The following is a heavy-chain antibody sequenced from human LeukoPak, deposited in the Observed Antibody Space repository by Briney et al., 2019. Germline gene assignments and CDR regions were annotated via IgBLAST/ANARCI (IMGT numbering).Heavy chain of an antibody. CDR1: GFSLSTSGVG. CDR3: ANSMVPLYWGGVYFDY. CDR2: ISWDDDK. D-gene: IGHD3-16*01. V-gene: IGHV2-5*02. Sequence: SGPTLVNPTQTLTLTCTFSGFSLSTSGVGVGWIRQPPGKALEWLALISWDDDKRYSPSLKSRLTISKDTSKKQVVLTMTNMDPVDTATYYCANSMVPLYWGGVYFDYWGQGTLVTVSS. J-gene: IGHJ4*02.